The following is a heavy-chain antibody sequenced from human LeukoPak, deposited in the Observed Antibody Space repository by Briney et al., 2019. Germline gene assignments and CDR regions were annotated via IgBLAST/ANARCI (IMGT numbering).Heavy chain of an antibody. CDR3: ARAARTIYYDSSGRNSDY. D-gene: IGHD3-22*01. CDR2: IYYSGST. CDR1: GGSISSNTYY. Sequence: SETLSLTCTVSGGSISSNTYYWGWIRQPPGKGLEWIGSIYYSGSTYYNPSLKSRVTISIDTSKNQFSLKLSSVTAADTAVYYCARAARTIYYDSSGRNSDYWGQGTLVTVSS. V-gene: IGHV4-39*07. J-gene: IGHJ4*02.